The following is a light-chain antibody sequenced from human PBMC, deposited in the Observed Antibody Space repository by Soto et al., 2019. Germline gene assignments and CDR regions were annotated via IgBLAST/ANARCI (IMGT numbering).Light chain of an antibody. CDR1: PSLVHSDGYTY. CDR3: QQYHSHPIT. CDR2: KVS. Sequence: AMSQSPVSLPAILRRPASISRRTSPSLVHSDGYTYVSWYLQRPGQSPRRLIYKVSIRECGVPERFSGSGAGADFTLTSSSLSAEDVAVYYCQQYHSHPITFGQGTRLEIK. J-gene: IGKJ5*01. V-gene: IGKV2-30*02.